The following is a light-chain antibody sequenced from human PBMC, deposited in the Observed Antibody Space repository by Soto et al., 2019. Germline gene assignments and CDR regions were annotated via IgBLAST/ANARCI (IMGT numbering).Light chain of an antibody. Sequence: QSALTQPASVSGSPGQSITISRTGTSSDIGGYNYVSWYQRHPGKAPKLMIYDVSNRPSGVSNRFSGSKSGNTASLTISGLQAEDEADYYCSSYTSTSTVVFGGGTKLTVL. CDR3: SSYTSTSTVV. V-gene: IGLV2-14*03. J-gene: IGLJ2*01. CDR2: DVS. CDR1: SSDIGGYNY.